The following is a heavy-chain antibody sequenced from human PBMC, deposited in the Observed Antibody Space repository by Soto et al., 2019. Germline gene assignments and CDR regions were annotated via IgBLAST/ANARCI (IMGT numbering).Heavy chain of an antibody. CDR1: GGSISSSSYY. V-gene: IGHV4-39*07. J-gene: IGHJ4*02. D-gene: IGHD3-9*01. CDR2: IYYCGST. Sequence: SETLSLTCTVSGGSISSSSYYWGWIRQPPGKGLEWIGNIYYCGSTYYNPSLKSRVTISVDTSKNQFSLKLSSVTAADTAVYYCAREPRFDSIDYWGQGTLVTVSS. CDR3: AREPRFDSIDY.